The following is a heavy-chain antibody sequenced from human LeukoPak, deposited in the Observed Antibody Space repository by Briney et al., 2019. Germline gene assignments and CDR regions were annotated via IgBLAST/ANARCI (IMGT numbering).Heavy chain of an antibody. CDR2: ISSNGIYT. D-gene: IGHD4-17*01. V-gene: IGHV3-64*01. CDR1: GFTFRSYG. J-gene: IGHJ3*01. Sequence: GGSLRLSCAASGFTFRSYGMHWVRQAPGKGLEHVSGISSNGIYTYYANSVKGRFTISRDNSKNTLYLQMGSLRAEDMAVYYCARGPTVITFNAFDVWGQGTMVTVSS. CDR3: ARGPTVITFNAFDV.